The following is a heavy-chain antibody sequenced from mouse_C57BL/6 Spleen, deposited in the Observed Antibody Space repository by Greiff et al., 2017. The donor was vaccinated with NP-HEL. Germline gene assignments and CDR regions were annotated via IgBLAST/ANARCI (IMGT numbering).Heavy chain of an antibody. J-gene: IGHJ3*01. CDR2: ISNGGGST. CDR3: ASSMVTSWFAY. D-gene: IGHD2-2*01. Sequence: EVKVEESGGGLVQPGGSLKLSCAASGFTFSDYYMYWVRQTPEKRLEWVAYISNGGGSTYYPDTVKGRFTISRDNAKNTLYLQMSRLKSEDTAMYYCASSMVTSWFAYWGQGTLVTVSA. V-gene: IGHV5-12*01. CDR1: GFTFSDYY.